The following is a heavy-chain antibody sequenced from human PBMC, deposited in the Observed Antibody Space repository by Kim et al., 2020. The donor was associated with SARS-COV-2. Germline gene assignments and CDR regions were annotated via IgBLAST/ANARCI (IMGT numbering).Heavy chain of an antibody. D-gene: IGHD2-15*01. Sequence: GGSLRLSCAASGFTVSSNYMSWVRQAPGKGLEWVSVIYSGGSTYYADSVKGRFTSSRDNSKNTLYLQMNSLRAEDTAVYYCARDGRYCSGGSCWVGWYFDLWGRGTLVTVSS. CDR3: ARDGRYCSGGSCWVGWYFDL. CDR2: IYSGGST. V-gene: IGHV3-53*01. J-gene: IGHJ2*01. CDR1: GFTVSSNY.